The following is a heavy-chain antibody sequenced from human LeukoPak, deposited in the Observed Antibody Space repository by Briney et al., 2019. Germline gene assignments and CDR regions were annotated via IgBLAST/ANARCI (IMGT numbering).Heavy chain of an antibody. D-gene: IGHD3-22*01. J-gene: IGHJ6*03. V-gene: IGHV1-18*01. Sequence: PGASVKVSCKASGYTFTSYGISWVRQAPGQGLEWMGWISAYNGNTNYAQKLQGRVTMTRNTSISTAYMELSSLRSEDTAVYYCARGPQLYYYDSSGYYYVYYYYYMDVWGKGTTVTVSS. CDR2: ISAYNGNT. CDR1: GYTFTSYG. CDR3: ARGPQLYYYDSSGYYYVYYYYYMDV.